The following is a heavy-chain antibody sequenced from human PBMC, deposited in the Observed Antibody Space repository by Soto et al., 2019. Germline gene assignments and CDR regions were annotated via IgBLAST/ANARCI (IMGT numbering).Heavy chain of an antibody. D-gene: IGHD5-12*01. J-gene: IGHJ4*02. CDR3: GRGRGYRRFVDY. CDR2: GNHRGDN. CDR1: VPSFTSYY. V-gene: IGHV4-34*01. Sequence: SETLSLTCNVSVPSFTSYYWTWVRQAPGKGLEWIGEGNHRGDNTYNPSLGGRVAISVDTSKNEFSLKLTSVTGGDTGVYFCGRGRGYRRFVDYWGQGTLVTVSS.